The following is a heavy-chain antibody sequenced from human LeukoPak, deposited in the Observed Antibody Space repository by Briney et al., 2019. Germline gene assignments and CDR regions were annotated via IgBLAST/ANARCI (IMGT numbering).Heavy chain of an antibody. CDR2: ISAYNGNT. V-gene: IGHV1-18*01. D-gene: IGHD6-19*01. J-gene: IGHJ3*02. CDR1: GYTFTSYG. CDR3: ARDRAGSSGWLDAFDI. Sequence: RRASVTVSCKASGYTFTSYGISWVRQAPGQGLEGMGWISAYNGNTNYAQKLQGRVTMTTDTSTSTAYMELRSLRSDDTAVYYCARDRAGSSGWLDAFDIWGQGTMVTVSS.